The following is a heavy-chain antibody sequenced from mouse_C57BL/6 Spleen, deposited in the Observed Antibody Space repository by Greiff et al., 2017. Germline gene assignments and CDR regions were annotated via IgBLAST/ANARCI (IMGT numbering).Heavy chain of an antibody. CDR3: AEGGSGLGFAY. V-gene: IGHV14-3*01. J-gene: IGHJ3*01. CDR1: GFNIKNTH. Sequence: EVQLQQSVAELVRPGASVKLSCTASGFNIKNTHMHWVKQSPEQGLEWIGRIDPAYGNTKYAPKFQGKATITADTSSNTAYLRLSGLASEDTAIYCCAEGGSGLGFAYWGQGTLVTVSA. CDR2: IDPAYGNT. D-gene: IGHD3-2*02.